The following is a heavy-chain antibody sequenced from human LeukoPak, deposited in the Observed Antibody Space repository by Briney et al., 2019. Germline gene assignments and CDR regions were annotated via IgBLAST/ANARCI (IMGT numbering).Heavy chain of an antibody. CDR3: AREAVGAAIDY. D-gene: IGHD1-26*01. Sequence: GGSLRLSCAASGFTFSRHAMHWVRQAPGKGLEYVSAISSSGGSTYYGNSVKGRFTIFRDNSKNTLYLQMGSLRTDDMAVYYCAREAVGAAIDYWGQGTLVTVSS. J-gene: IGHJ4*02. CDR2: ISSSGGST. V-gene: IGHV3-64*01. CDR1: GFTFSRHA.